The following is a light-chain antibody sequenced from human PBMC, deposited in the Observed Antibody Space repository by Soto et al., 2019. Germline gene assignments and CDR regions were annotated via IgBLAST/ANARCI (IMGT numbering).Light chain of an antibody. Sequence: DIQMTQSPSSLSASVGDTVTITCRASQGIIDYLAWYQQRPGKVPKLLIYAASTLQTGVPSRFSGSGAGTDFTLTISSLQPEDVATYYCQKYDTAPQTFGHGTRVEI. CDR1: QGIIDY. J-gene: IGKJ1*01. CDR2: AAS. V-gene: IGKV1-27*01. CDR3: QKYDTAPQT.